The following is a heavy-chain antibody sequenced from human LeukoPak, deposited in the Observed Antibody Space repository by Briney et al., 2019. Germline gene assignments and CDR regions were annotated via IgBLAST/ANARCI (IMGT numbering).Heavy chain of an antibody. CDR1: GGSISSSSYY. D-gene: IGHD5-24*01. J-gene: IGHJ4*02. CDR3: ARERDGYNVFDY. Sequence: SETLSLTCTVSGGSISSSSYYWGWIRQPPGKGLEWIGSIYYSGSTYYNPSLKSRVTISVDTSKNQFSLKLSSVTAADTAVYYCARERDGYNVFDYWGQGTLVTVSS. CDR2: IYYSGST. V-gene: IGHV4-39*02.